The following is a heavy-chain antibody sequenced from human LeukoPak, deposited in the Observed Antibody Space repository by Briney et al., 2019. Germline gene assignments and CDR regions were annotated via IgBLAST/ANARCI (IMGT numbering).Heavy chain of an antibody. Sequence: GGSLRLSCAASGFNVNSNYMSWVRQAPGEGLEWVSVIYIGGSTDYADSVKGRFTISRDDSKNTVYLQMNSLRAEDTAVYYCARSSSAYYYEFDYWGQGTLVTVSS. CDR2: IYIGGST. CDR3: ARSSSAYYYEFDY. V-gene: IGHV3-53*01. D-gene: IGHD3-22*01. J-gene: IGHJ4*02. CDR1: GFNVNSNY.